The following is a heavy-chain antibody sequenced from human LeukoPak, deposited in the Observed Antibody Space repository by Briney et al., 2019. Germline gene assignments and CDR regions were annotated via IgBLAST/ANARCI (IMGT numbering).Heavy chain of an antibody. CDR3: AREGGIGVGGLYYFDS. D-gene: IGHD2-15*01. V-gene: IGHV4-30-4*02. CDR2: IYSSGST. CDR1: GGSISSGDYY. Sequence: KPSETLSLTCTVSGGSISSGDYYWSWIRQPPGKGLEWIGYIYSSGSTYYNPSLKSRVTISVDPSKNQLSLKLSSVTAADPAVYYCAREGGIGVGGLYYFDSWGQGTLVTVSS. J-gene: IGHJ4*02.